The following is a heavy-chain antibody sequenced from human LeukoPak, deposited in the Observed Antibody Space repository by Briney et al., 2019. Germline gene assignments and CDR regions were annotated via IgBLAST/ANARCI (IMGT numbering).Heavy chain of an antibody. CDR3: AKSTVVVPAARNDAFDF. D-gene: IGHD2-2*01. Sequence: PGGSLRLSCAASGFTVSSNYMSWVRQAPGKGLEWVSAINGSGGSTYYADSVKGRFTISRDNSKNTLYLQMNSLRAEDTAVYYCAKSTVVVPAARNDAFDFRGQGTMVTVSS. CDR2: INGSGGST. CDR1: GFTVSSNY. J-gene: IGHJ3*01. V-gene: IGHV3-23*01.